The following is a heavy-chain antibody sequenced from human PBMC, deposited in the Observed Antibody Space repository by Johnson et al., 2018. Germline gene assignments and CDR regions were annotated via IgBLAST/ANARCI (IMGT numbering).Heavy chain of an antibody. CDR1: GFPFSSSA. V-gene: IGHV3-30*04. CDR3: AKDLWVSGYDWGTDAFDS. D-gene: IGHD3-22*01. CDR2: ISYDGSNH. Sequence: QVQLVQSGGGVVQPGRSLRLSCAASGFPFSSSAMHWVRQAPGKGLEWVAVISYDGSNHYYADSVKGRFIISRDNSKNPLYLQMNSLRAEDTAVYYCAKDLWVSGYDWGTDAFDSWGQGTMVTVSS. J-gene: IGHJ3*02.